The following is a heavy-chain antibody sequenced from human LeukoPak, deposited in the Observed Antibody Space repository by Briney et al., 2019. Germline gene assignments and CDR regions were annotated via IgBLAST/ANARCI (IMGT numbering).Heavy chain of an antibody. V-gene: IGHV3-7*01. D-gene: IGHD2-2*01. CDR2: IKQDGSEK. J-gene: IGHJ4*02. Sequence: GGSLRLSCAASGFTFSSYWMSWVRQAPGKGLEWVANIKQDGSEKYYVDSVKGRFTISRDNAKNSLYLQMNSLRAGDTAVYYCARGGRYCSSTSCSDFDYWGQGTLVTVSS. CDR3: ARGGRYCSSTSCSDFDY. CDR1: GFTFSSYW.